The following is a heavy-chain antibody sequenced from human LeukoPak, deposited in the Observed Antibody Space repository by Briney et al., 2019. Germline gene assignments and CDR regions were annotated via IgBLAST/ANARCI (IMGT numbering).Heavy chain of an antibody. CDR2: ISYDGNYK. V-gene: IGHV3-30*18. Sequence: GGSLRLSCAASGFTFSSTGMHWVRQAPGKGLEWVADISYDGNYKYYADSVKGRFTISRDNSKNTLYLQMNSLEPEDTAVYYCAKSNSYSSSWYYGLDVWGQGTTVTVSS. CDR1: GFTFSSTG. D-gene: IGHD6-13*01. J-gene: IGHJ6*02. CDR3: AKSNSYSSSWYYGLDV.